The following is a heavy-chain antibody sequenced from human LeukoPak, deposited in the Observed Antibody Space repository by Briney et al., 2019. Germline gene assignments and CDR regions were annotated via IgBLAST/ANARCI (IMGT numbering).Heavy chain of an antibody. CDR2: IYYSGST. D-gene: IGHD5-18*01. J-gene: IGHJ6*02. CDR3: ATIPHTAMGYYYGMDV. CDR1: GDSVTSGTYF. V-gene: IGHV4-61*01. Sequence: SETLSLTCTVSGDSVTSGTYFWTWIRQPPGKGLEWIGYIYYSGSTNYNPSLKSRVTISADTSKNQFSLKLSSVTAADTAVYYCATIPHTAMGYYYGMDVWGQGTTVTVSS.